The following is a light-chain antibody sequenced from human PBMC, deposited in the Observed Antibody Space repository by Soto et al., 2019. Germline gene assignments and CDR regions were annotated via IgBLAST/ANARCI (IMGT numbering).Light chain of an antibody. CDR1: SSDVGAYNY. V-gene: IGLV2-8*01. J-gene: IGLJ1*01. Sequence: QSALTQPPSASGSLGQSVAISCTGASSDVGAYNYVSWYQQPPGRAPKLMIYDVTKRPSGVPDRFSGSKSGITAYLSVSGLQAEDEADYFCSSYAGTHVVFGTGTKVTVL. CDR2: DVT. CDR3: SSYAGTHVV.